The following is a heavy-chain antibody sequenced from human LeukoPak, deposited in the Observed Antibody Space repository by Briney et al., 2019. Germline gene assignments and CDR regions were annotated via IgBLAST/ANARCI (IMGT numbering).Heavy chain of an antibody. CDR3: ARGGYSYGLRFDY. CDR1: GGSISSYY. V-gene: IGHV4-4*07. Sequence: PSETLSLTCTVSGGSISSYYWSWIRLPAGKGLEWIGRIYTSGSTNYNPSLKSRVTISVDKSKNQFSLKLSSVTAADTAVYYCARGGYSYGLRFDYWGQGTLVTVSS. CDR2: IYTSGST. J-gene: IGHJ4*02. D-gene: IGHD5-18*01.